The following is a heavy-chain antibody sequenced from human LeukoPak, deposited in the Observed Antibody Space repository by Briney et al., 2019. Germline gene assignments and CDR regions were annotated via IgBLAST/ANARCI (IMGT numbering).Heavy chain of an antibody. D-gene: IGHD6-13*01. Sequence: GGSLRLSCAASGFTFSSYGMHWVRQAPGKGLEWVAFIRYDGSNKYYADSVKGRFTISRDNSKNTLYLQMNSLRAEDTAVYYCAKATSPFIAAAAVDYWGQGTLVTVSS. CDR3: AKATSPFIAAAAVDY. CDR2: IRYDGSNK. CDR1: GFTFSSYG. V-gene: IGHV3-30*02. J-gene: IGHJ4*02.